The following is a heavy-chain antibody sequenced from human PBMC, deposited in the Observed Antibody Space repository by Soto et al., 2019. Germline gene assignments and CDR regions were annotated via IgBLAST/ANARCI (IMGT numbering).Heavy chain of an antibody. J-gene: IGHJ4*02. CDR3: AKGGCASTNSRPFDY. D-gene: IGHD2-2*01. Sequence: GGSLRLSCAASGLTFNDYAMIWVRQAPGKGLEWVSSISGLGTTTFYADSVKGRFTISIDNSKNTLSLQMNSLGAEDTAVYYCAKGGCASTNSRPFDYWGQGTLVTVSS. V-gene: IGHV3-23*01. CDR1: GLTFNDYA. CDR2: ISGLGTTT.